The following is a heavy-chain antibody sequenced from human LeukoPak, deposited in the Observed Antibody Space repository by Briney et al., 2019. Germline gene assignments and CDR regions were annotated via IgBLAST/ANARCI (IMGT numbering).Heavy chain of an antibody. CDR1: GFTFSSYW. CDR3: AREGVWLQPSIDY. V-gene: IGHV3-7*01. J-gene: IGHJ4*02. D-gene: IGHD5-24*01. CDR2: IKQDGSEK. Sequence: GGSLRVSCAASGFTFSSYWMSWVCQAPGKGLEWVANIKQDGSEKYYVDSVKGRFTISRDNAKNSLYLQMNSLRAEDTAVYYCAREGVWLQPSIDYWGQGTLVTVSS.